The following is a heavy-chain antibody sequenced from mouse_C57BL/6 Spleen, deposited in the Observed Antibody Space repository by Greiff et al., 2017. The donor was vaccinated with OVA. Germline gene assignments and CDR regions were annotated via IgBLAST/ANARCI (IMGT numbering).Heavy chain of an antibody. Sequence: QVQLQQPGAELVKPGASVKLSCKASGYTFTSYWMQWVKQRPGRGLEWIGGIDPSDSYTNYNQKFKGKATLTVDTSSSTAYMQLSSLTSEDSAVYYCAREGLLRDMDDWGKGTSVTVSS. CDR3: AREGLLRDMDD. CDR1: GYTFTSYW. CDR2: IDPSDSYT. V-gene: IGHV1-50*01. J-gene: IGHJ4*01. D-gene: IGHD1-1*01.